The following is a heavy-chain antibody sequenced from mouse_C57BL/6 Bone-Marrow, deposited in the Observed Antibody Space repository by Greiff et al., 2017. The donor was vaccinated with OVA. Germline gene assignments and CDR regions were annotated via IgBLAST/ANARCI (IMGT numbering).Heavy chain of an antibody. V-gene: IGHV1-80*01. J-gene: IGHJ2*01. D-gene: IGHD1-1*01. CDR3: AREGYYGFFDY. Sequence: VQLQQSGAELVKPGASVKISCKASGYAFSSYWMNWVKQRPGKGLEWIGQLYPGDGDTNYNGKFKGKATLTADKSSSTAYMQLSSLTSEDSAVYFCAREGYYGFFDYWGQGTTLTVSS. CDR1: GYAFSSYW. CDR2: LYPGDGDT.